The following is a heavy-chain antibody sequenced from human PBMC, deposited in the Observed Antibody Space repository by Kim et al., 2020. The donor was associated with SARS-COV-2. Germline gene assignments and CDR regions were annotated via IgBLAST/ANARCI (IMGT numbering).Heavy chain of an antibody. J-gene: IGHJ4*02. V-gene: IGHV1-2*02. CDR1: GYTFTGYY. CDR2: INPNSGGT. Sequence: ASVKVSCKASGYTFTGYYMHWVRQAPGQGLEWMGWINPNSGGTNYAQKFQGRVTMTRDTSISTAYMELSRLRSDDTAVYYCATGIVGATTQFDYWGQGTLVTVSS. CDR3: ATGIVGATTQFDY. D-gene: IGHD1-26*01.